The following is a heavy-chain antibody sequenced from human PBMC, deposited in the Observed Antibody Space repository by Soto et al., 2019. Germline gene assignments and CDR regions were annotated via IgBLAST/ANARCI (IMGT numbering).Heavy chain of an antibody. V-gene: IGHV4-4*02. CDR1: GDSVSSSHW. CDR2: IYPSGNT. J-gene: IGHJ4*02. CDR3: ARVMGVAAGGPLDY. Sequence: TSETLSLTCAVSGDSVSSSHWWSWVRQPPGKGLEWIGEIYPSGNTNYNPSLKGRVTVSVDKSKNQFALKVTSVTAADTAVYYCARVMGVAAGGPLDYWGQGTLVTVSS. D-gene: IGHD6-13*01.